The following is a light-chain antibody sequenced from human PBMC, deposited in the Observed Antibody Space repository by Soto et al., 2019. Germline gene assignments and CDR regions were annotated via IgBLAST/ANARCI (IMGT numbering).Light chain of an antibody. V-gene: IGLV2-14*01. J-gene: IGLJ1*01. CDR2: DVT. CDR1: SSDVGDYNY. Sequence: QSALTQPASVSGSPGQSITISCTGTSSDVGDYNYVSWYQQHPGKAHQFMIYDVTIRPAGVSNRFSGSKSGNTASLTIAGLQAEDEADYYCGSDTSSSRYVFGTGTKVTVL. CDR3: GSDTSSSRYV.